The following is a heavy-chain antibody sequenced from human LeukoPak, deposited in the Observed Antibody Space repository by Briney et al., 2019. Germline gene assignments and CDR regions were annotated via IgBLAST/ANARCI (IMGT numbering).Heavy chain of an antibody. V-gene: IGHV3-30*04. Sequence: GRSLRLSCAASGFTFSSYAVHWVRQAPGKGLEWVAVVSYDGSNKYYADSVKGRFTISRDNSKNTLYLQMNSLRAEDTAVYYCARGRYSYGPAGQAFDIWGQGTMVTVSS. CDR3: ARGRYSYGPAGQAFDI. CDR2: VSYDGSNK. D-gene: IGHD5-18*01. CDR1: GFTFSSYA. J-gene: IGHJ3*02.